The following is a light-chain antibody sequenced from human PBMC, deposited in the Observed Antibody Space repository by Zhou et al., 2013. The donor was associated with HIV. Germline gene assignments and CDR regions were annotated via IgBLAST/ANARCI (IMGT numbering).Light chain of an antibody. J-gene: IGKJ3*01. CDR1: QDISNS. V-gene: IGKV1-39*01. CDR3: QQHEKLVT. Sequence: DIQMTQSPSSLSASVGDRVTITCQASQDISNSLNWYQQKPGKAPKLLIYAASSLQSGVPSRFSGSGSGTDFTLTISSLQPEDFATYYCQQHEKLVTFGPGTKVAIK. CDR2: AAS.